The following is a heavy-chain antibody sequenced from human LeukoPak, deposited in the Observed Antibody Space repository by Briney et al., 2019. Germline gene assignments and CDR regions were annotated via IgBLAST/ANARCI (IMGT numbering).Heavy chain of an antibody. CDR2: IYHSGST. J-gene: IGHJ4*02. Sequence: PETLYLTCAVSGYSISSGYYWGWIRQPPGKGLEWIGSIYHSGSTYYNPSLKSRVTISVDTSKNQFSLKLSSVTAADTAVYYCAKTYSSSWYADFDYWGQGTLATVSS. CDR3: AKTYSSSWYADFDY. CDR1: GYSISSGYY. D-gene: IGHD6-13*01. V-gene: IGHV4-38-2*01.